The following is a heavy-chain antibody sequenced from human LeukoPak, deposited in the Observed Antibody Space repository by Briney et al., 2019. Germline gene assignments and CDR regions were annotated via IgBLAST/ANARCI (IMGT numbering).Heavy chain of an antibody. Sequence: ASVKVSCKVSGYTLTELSMHWVRQAPGKGLEWMGRFDPEDGETIYTQKLQGRVTMTTDTSTSTAYMELRSLRSDDTAVYYCARDGVYDILTGYFAHNWFDPWGQGTLVTVSS. J-gene: IGHJ5*02. V-gene: IGHV1-24*01. D-gene: IGHD3-9*01. CDR3: ARDGVYDILTGYFAHNWFDP. CDR1: GYTLTELS. CDR2: FDPEDGET.